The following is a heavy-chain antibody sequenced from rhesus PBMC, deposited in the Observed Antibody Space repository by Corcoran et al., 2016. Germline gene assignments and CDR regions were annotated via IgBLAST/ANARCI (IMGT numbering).Heavy chain of an antibody. CDR3: ASAQDIAGSRYFDY. D-gene: IGHD5-36*01. Sequence: LLLQESGPGLVKPSETLSVTCAVSGGSISSSYWSWIRQAPGKGLDWIGYIYGSGSSTNYHPSLKSRVTLSVETSKNQLSLKLSSVTVSDTAVYYCASAQDIAGSRYFDYWGQGVLVTVSS. CDR1: GGSISSSY. J-gene: IGHJ4*01. CDR2: IYGSGSST. V-gene: IGHV4-169*02.